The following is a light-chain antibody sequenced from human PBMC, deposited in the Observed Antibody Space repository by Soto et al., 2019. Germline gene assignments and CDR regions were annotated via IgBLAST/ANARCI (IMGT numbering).Light chain of an antibody. CDR2: GNN. V-gene: IGLV1-40*01. CDR1: SSNIGAGYD. CDR3: QSYDSSLSGYV. Sequence: QSVLTQPPSVSGAPGQRVTISCTGSSSNIGAGYDVYWYQQLPGTAPKLLIYGNNHRPSGVPDRFSGSKSGTSASLAITGLQFQDEADYYCQSYDSSLSGYVFGTGTKVTVL. J-gene: IGLJ1*01.